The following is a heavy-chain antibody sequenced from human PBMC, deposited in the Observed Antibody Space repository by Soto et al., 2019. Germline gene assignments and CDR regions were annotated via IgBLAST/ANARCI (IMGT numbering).Heavy chain of an antibody. J-gene: IGHJ5*02. CDR1: GGTFSSYA. D-gene: IGHD3-3*01. V-gene: IGHV1-69*12. Sequence: QVQLVQSGAEVKKPGSSVKVSCKASGGTFSSYAISWVRQAPGQGLEWMGGIIPIFGTANYAQKFQGRVTFHADESTSTXXMXLXXLRSEDTAVYYCARDESRRYDFWSGSTARAHWFDPWGQGTLVTVSS. CDR3: ARDESRRYDFWSGSTARAHWFDP. CDR2: IIPIFGTA.